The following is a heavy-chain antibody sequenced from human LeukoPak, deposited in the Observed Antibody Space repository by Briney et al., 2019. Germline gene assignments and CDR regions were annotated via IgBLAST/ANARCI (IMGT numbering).Heavy chain of an antibody. D-gene: IGHD6-13*01. CDR1: GGSISSSSYY. Sequence: SEALSLTCTVSGGSISSSSYYWGWIRQPPGKGLEWIGSIYYSGSTYYNPSLKSRVTISVDTSKNQFSLKLSSVTAADTAVYYCARGLGIAAAVVYWGQGTLVTVSS. J-gene: IGHJ4*02. V-gene: IGHV4-39*07. CDR3: ARGLGIAAAVVY. CDR2: IYYSGST.